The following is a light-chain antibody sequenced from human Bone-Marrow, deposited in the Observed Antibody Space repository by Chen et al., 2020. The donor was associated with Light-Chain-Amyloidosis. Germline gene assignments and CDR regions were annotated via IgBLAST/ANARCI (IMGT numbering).Light chain of an antibody. CDR2: EVS. Sequence: QSTLPQPASVSGSPGQSITISCTGTSSDVGSYNLVSWYQQHPGKAPKLMIYEVSKRPSGVSNRFSGSKSGNTASLTISGLQAEDEADYYCCSYAGSSTAVFGGGTQLTVL. CDR3: CSYAGSSTAV. CDR1: SSDVGSYNL. V-gene: IGLV2-23*02. J-gene: IGLJ7*01.